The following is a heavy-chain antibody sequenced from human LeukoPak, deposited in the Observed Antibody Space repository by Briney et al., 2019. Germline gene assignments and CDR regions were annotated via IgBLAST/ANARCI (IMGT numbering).Heavy chain of an antibody. CDR2: ISSSSSYI. CDR1: GFTFNTYN. J-gene: IGHJ4*02. D-gene: IGHD3-22*01. CDR3: ARLYDGSAYHADHFDY. V-gene: IGHV3-21*01. Sequence: PGGSLRLSCAGSGFTFNTYNMNWVRQAPGKGLGWVASISSSSSYIYYADSVKGRFTISRDNAKNSLYLQMNSLRAEDTAVYYCARLYDGSAYHADHFDYWGQGTLVIVSS.